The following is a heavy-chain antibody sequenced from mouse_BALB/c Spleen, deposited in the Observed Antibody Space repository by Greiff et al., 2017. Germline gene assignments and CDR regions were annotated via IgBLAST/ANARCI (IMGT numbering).Heavy chain of an antibody. CDR3: TRDATYWYFDV. CDR2: SRNKANDYTT. J-gene: IGHJ1*01. CDR1: GFTFSDFD. Sequence: EVKVVESGGGLVQPGGSLRLSCATSGFTFSDFDMQWVRQPPGKRLEWIAASRNKANDYTTEYSATVKGRFTVSRDTSQSILYLQMNALRAEDSAIYYCTRDATYWYFDVWGAGTTVTVSS. V-gene: IGHV7-1*02.